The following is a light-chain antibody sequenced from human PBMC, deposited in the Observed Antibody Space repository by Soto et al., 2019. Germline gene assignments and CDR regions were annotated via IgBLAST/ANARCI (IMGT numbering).Light chain of an antibody. CDR2: GAS. CDR3: QQYGSSPGT. Sequence: EIVLTQSPGTLSLSPGETATLSCRASQSVSSNFLAWYQQKPGQAPKLLISGASSRATGIPDRFSGSGSGTDLTLTISRLEAEDFALYSCQQYGSSPGTFGQGTKLEIK. CDR1: QSVSSNF. V-gene: IGKV3-20*01. J-gene: IGKJ2*02.